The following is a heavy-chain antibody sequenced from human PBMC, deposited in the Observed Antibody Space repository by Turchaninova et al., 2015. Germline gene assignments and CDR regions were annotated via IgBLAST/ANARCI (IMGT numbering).Heavy chain of an antibody. CDR3: ARGSTVTAFDC. CDR1: GGSFSGYY. Sequence: QVQLQPWGAGLLKPSETLSLTCAVYGGSFSGYYGTWIRQPPGQGLEWIGEINHSGSTNYNPSLKSRVTISVDTSKNQFSLKLSSVTAADTAVYYCARGSTVTAFDCWGQGTLVTVSS. V-gene: IGHV4-34*01. J-gene: IGHJ4*02. D-gene: IGHD4-17*01. CDR2: INHSGST.